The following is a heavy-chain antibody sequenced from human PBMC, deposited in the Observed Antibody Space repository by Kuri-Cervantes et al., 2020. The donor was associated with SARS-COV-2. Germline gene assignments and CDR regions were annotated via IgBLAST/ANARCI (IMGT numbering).Heavy chain of an antibody. V-gene: IGHV4-30-2*01. D-gene: IGHD1-26*01. Sequence: SETLSLTCTVSGGSISSGGYYWSWIRQPPGKGLEWIGYIYHSGSTYYNPSLKSRVTISVDRSKNQFSLKLSSVTAADTAVYYCARQSEGSGSYYWGQGTLVTVSS. CDR1: GGSISSGGYY. J-gene: IGHJ4*02. CDR3: ARQSEGSGSYY. CDR2: IYHSGST.